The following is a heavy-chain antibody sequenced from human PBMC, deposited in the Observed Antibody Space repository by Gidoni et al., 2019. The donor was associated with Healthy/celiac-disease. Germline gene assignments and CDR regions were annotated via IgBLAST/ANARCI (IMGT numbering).Heavy chain of an antibody. CDR2: ISGSGGST. CDR3: AKGVGDPFDY. J-gene: IGHJ4*02. D-gene: IGHD2-21*01. V-gene: IGHV3-23*01. Sequence: EVQLLESGGGLVKPGGSLSLDCAASGFTFSSDAMSWVRQAPGKGLEWVSAISGSGGSTYYADSVKGRFTISRDNSKNTLYLQMNSLRAEDTAVYYCAKGVGDPFDYWGQGTLVTVSS. CDR1: GFTFSSDA.